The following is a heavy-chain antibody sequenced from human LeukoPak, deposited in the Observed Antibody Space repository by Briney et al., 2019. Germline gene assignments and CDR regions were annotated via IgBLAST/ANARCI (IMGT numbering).Heavy chain of an antibody. CDR3: AKDGGSTLPYYFDW. J-gene: IGHJ4*02. CDR2: ITGIGGGT. D-gene: IGHD3-10*01. CDR1: GFMFEHYA. V-gene: IGHV3-23*01. Sequence: GGSLRLSCAGSGFMFEHYAMNWVRQAPGRGLEWVSVITGIGGGTYYAESVEGRFTVSRDNSKNTVYLQMNSLRADDTAVYYCAKDGGSTLPYYFDWRGQGTLVTVAS.